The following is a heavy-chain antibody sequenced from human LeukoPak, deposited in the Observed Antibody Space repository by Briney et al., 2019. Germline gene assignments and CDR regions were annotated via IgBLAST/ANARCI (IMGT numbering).Heavy chain of an antibody. CDR1: GFTFSSYS. V-gene: IGHV3-21*01. J-gene: IGHJ4*02. CDR3: ARDLEEYCSGGSCSLFDY. Sequence: GGSLGLSCAASGFTFSSYSMNWVRQAPGKGLEWVSSISSSSSYIYYADSVKGRFTISRDNAKNSLYPQMNSLRAEDTAVYYCARDLEEYCSGGSCSLFDYWGQGTLVTVSS. CDR2: ISSSSSYI. D-gene: IGHD2-15*01.